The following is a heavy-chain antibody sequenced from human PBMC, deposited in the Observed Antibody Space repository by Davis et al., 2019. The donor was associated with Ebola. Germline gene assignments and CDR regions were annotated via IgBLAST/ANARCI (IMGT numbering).Heavy chain of an antibody. Sequence: GESLKISCAASGFTFSSYTMSWVRQAPGKGLEWVSAVSGSGITTYYADSVKGRFTISRDNSKNTLYLQMYSLRAEDTAVYYCAREGTTVTSWGYYYYGMDVWGQGTTVTVSS. CDR1: GFTFSSYT. J-gene: IGHJ6*02. CDR3: AREGTTVTSWGYYYYGMDV. CDR2: VSGSGITT. V-gene: IGHV3-23*01. D-gene: IGHD4-17*01.